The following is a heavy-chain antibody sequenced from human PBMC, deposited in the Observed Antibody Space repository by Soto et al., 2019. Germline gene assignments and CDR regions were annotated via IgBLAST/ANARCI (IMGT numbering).Heavy chain of an antibody. V-gene: IGHV4-59*01. J-gene: IGHJ4*02. Sequence: AETLSLSCTVSGGSISSYYWSWIRQPPGKGLEWIGYIHSSGSTNYNASLKSRVTMSVDTSKNQCSLKLSSVTAADTAVYYCARRCCSGGRCYSCFDYWGQGTLVTVSS. CDR2: IHSSGST. CDR1: GGSISSYY. D-gene: IGHD2-15*01. CDR3: ARRCCSGGRCYSCFDY.